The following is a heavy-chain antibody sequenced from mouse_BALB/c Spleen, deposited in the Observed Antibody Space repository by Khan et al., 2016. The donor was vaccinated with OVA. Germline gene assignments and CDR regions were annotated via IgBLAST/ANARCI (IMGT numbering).Heavy chain of an antibody. CDR3: IHPSDDPRKFEE. CDR2: IAPANGNT. J-gene: IGHJ1*01. CDR1: GLNIKDTY. Sequence: VQLKQSGAELVKSGATVKLSCTASGLNIKDTYMHWLKQWPEQGLEWIGRIAPANGNTEYDPKFQGKATITADTSSNTSYLQLSSLTSEDSAVYYGIHPSDDPRKFEEWGEGTTVTVSS. D-gene: IGHD6-1*01. V-gene: IGHV14-3*02.